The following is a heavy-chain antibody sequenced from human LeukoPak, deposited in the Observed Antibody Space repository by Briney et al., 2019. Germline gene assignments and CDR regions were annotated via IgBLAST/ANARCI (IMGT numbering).Heavy chain of an antibody. D-gene: IGHD4-11*01. CDR2: IYYSGST. J-gene: IGHJ4*02. V-gene: IGHV4-31*03. CDR1: GGSISSGGYY. CDR3: ARDRIDSDYV. Sequence: SQTLSLTCTVSGGSISSGGYYWSWIRQHLGKGLEWIGYIYYSGSTYYNPSLKSRVTISLDTSKNQFSLKLSSVTAADTAVYYCARDRIDSDYVWGQGTLVTVSS.